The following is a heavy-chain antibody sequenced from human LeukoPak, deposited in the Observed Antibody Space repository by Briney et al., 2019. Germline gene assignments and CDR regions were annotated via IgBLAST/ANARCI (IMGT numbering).Heavy chain of an antibody. CDR2: ISYDGSNK. J-gene: IGHJ4*02. CDR3: ARARYCSGGSCQGLLDY. D-gene: IGHD2-15*01. CDR1: GFTFSSYA. Sequence: PGGSLTLSCAASGFTFSSYAMHWVRQAPGKGLEWVAVISYDGSNKYYADSVKGRFTISRDNSKNTLYLQMNSLRAEDTAVYYCARARYCSGGSCQGLLDYWGQGTLVTVSS. V-gene: IGHV3-30*04.